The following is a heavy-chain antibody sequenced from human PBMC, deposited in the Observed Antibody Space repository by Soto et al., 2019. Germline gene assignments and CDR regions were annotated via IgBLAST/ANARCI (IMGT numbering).Heavy chain of an antibody. CDR2: VSASGRSR. CDR1: GIEFSNYA. V-gene: IGHV3-23*01. CDR3: AKDGNWMDVYYDV. Sequence: EVQLLESGGGLGQPGGSLRLSCVGSGIEFSNYAMSWVRQAPGKGLEWVSIVSASGRSRYHADSVKGRFTMSRDNSKNTLYLHMTNLRAEDTAVYYCAKDGNWMDVYYDVWGQGTPVTVSS. D-gene: IGHD3-16*01. J-gene: IGHJ4*02.